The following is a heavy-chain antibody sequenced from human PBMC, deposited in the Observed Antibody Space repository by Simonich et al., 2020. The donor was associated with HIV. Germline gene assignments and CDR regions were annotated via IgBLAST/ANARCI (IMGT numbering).Heavy chain of an antibody. V-gene: IGHV3-74*01. CDR3: ARDLWFPFDY. Sequence: EVQLVESGGGLVQPGGSLRLSCAASGFTFSSYWMHWVRQAPGKGLVWVSNINSDGSGTSYADSVKGRFTISRDNAKNTLNLQMNSLRAEDTAVYYCARDLWFPFDYWGQGTLVTVSS. D-gene: IGHD2-21*01. CDR1: GFTFSSYW. CDR2: INSDGSGT. J-gene: IGHJ4*02.